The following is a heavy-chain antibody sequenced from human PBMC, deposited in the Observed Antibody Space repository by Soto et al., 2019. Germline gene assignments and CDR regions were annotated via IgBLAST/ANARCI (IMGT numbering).Heavy chain of an antibody. Sequence: PGGSLRLSCAASGFTFSSYWMHWVRQAPGKGLVWVSRINSDGSSTYYADSVKGRFTISRDNAKNTLFLQMNSLRDEDTAVYYCAREGGSLNWFDPWGQGTLVTVSS. CDR1: GFTFSSYW. V-gene: IGHV3-74*01. D-gene: IGHD1-26*01. J-gene: IGHJ5*02. CDR3: AREGGSLNWFDP. CDR2: INSDGSST.